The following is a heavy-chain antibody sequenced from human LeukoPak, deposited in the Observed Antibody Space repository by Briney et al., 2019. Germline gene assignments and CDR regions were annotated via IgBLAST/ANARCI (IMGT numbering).Heavy chain of an antibody. Sequence: GASVKVSCKASGYTFTGYYMHWVRQAPGQGLEWMGWISAYNGNTNYAQKLQGRVTMTTDTSTSTAYMELRSLRSDDTAVYYCARSLRGDAFDIWGQGTMVTVSS. D-gene: IGHD3-10*01. CDR1: GYTFTGYY. V-gene: IGHV1-18*04. J-gene: IGHJ3*02. CDR2: ISAYNGNT. CDR3: ARSLRGDAFDI.